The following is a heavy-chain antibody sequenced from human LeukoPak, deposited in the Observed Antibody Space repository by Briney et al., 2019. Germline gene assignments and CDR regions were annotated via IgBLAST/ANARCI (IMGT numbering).Heavy chain of an antibody. CDR1: GYTFTGYY. Sequence: EASVKVSCKASGYTFTGYYMHWVRQAPGQGPEWMGWINPNSGGTTYAQIFQGRVTMTRDTSISTAYMEPSRLRSDDTAVYYCARRVPAGIGAFDIWGQGTMVTVSS. CDR3: ARRVPAGIGAFDI. J-gene: IGHJ3*02. CDR2: INPNSGGT. V-gene: IGHV1-2*02. D-gene: IGHD2-2*02.